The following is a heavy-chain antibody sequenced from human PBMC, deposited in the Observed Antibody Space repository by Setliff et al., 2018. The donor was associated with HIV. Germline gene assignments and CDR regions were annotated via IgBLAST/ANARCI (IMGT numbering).Heavy chain of an antibody. CDR2: IYYSGST. CDR3: ARDKRAGYGHGAYDY. Sequence: SETLSLTCTVSGGSIRSHYWNWIRQPPGKGLEWIGYIYYSGSTYYNPSLKSRVTISVDTSKNQFSLKLSSVTAADTAVYYCARDKRAGYGHGAYDYWGQGTLVTAPQ. D-gene: IGHD5-18*01. J-gene: IGHJ4*02. V-gene: IGHV4-30-4*08. CDR1: GGSIRSHY.